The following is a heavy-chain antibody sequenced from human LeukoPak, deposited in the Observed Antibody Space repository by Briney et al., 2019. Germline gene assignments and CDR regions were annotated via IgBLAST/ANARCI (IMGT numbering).Heavy chain of an antibody. J-gene: IGHJ4*02. D-gene: IGHD1-26*01. CDR1: GFTFSSYG. CDR2: ISYDGSNK. CDR3: AKDGGSYRFDY. V-gene: IGHV3-30*18. Sequence: GRSLRLSCAASGFTFSSYGMHWVRQAPGKGLEWVAVISYDGSNKYYADSVKGRFTISGDNSKNTLYLQMNSLRAEDTAVYYCAKDGGSYRFDYWGQGTLVTVSS.